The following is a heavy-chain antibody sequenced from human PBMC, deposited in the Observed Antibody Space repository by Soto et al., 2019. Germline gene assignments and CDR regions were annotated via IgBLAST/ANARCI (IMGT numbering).Heavy chain of an antibody. CDR2: IYHSGST. J-gene: IGHJ4*02. CDR3: ARGYYDSSGYYHFDY. V-gene: IGHV4-30-2*01. Sequence: SETLSLTCAVSGGSISSGGYSWSWIRQPPGKGLEWIGYIYHSGSTYYNPSLKSRVTISVDRSKNQFSLKLSSVTAADTAVYYCARGYYDSSGYYHFDYWGQGTLVTVSS. CDR1: GGSISSGGYS. D-gene: IGHD3-22*01.